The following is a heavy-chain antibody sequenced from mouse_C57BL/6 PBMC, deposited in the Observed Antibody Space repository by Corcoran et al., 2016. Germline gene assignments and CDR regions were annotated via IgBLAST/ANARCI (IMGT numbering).Heavy chain of an antibody. CDR2: IYPRSGNT. V-gene: IGHV1-81*01. J-gene: IGHJ1*03. CDR3: ARGGYYYGSSRYWYFDV. CDR1: GYTFTSYG. D-gene: IGHD1-1*01. Sequence: QVQLQQSGPELVKPGASVKLSCKASGYTFTSYGISWVKQRTGQGLEWIGEIYPRSGNTYYNEKFKGKATLTADKSSSTAYMELRSLTSEDSAVYFCARGGYYYGSSRYWYFDVWGTGTTVTVSS.